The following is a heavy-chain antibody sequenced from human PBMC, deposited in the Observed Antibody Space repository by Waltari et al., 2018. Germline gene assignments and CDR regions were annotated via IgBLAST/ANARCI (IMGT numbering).Heavy chain of an antibody. J-gene: IGHJ4*02. CDR3: TVSEVGKYFEK. D-gene: IGHD3-10*01. Sequence: FRLAQSGAELTKTGTPLTISFQLSGFQFRAIYVHWVRQAPERGLGWVGLWDPGEGKTLYAETFQGRVTIAADTSTNIVHMEVRGLRLEDAAVYYCTVSEVGKYFEKWGQGTLVTVSS. CDR2: WDPGEGKT. CDR1: GFQFRAIY. V-gene: IGHV1-69-2*01.